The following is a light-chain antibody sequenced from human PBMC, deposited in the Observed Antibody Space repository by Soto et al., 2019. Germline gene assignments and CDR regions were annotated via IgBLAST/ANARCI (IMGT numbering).Light chain of an antibody. CDR3: VLYMGSGIWG. Sequence: QAVVTQEPSFSVSPGRTVTLTCGLTSGSVSTGYYPSWYQQTPGQAPRTLIYSTDTRSSGVPDRFSGSILGDKAALTITGGQGDDEGDYYCVLYMGSGIWGFGGGTKVNVL. J-gene: IGLJ3*02. CDR1: SGSVSTGYY. V-gene: IGLV8-61*01. CDR2: STD.